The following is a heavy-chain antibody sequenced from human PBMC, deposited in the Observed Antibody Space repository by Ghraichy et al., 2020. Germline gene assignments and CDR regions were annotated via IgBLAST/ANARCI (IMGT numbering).Heavy chain of an antibody. D-gene: IGHD4-23*01. J-gene: IGHJ4*02. CDR1: GGSISSGGYY. CDR2: IYYSGST. Sequence: LNISCTVSGGSISSGGYYWSWIRQHPGKGLEWIGYIYYSGSTYYNPSLKSRVTISVDTSKNQFSLKLSSVTAADTAVYYCARGNYGGIPFDYWGQGTLVTVSS. V-gene: IGHV4-31*03. CDR3: ARGNYGGIPFDY.